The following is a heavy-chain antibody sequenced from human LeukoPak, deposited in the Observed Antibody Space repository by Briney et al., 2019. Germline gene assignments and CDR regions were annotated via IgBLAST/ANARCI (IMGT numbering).Heavy chain of an antibody. J-gene: IGHJ3*02. Sequence: GGSLRLSCAASGFTFSSYGMSWVRQAPGKGLEWVSAISGSGGSTYYADSVKGRFTISRDNSKNTLYLQMNSLRAEDTAVYHCANDKGGYYAWAIDIWGQGTMVTVSS. CDR2: ISGSGGST. D-gene: IGHD2/OR15-2a*01. CDR1: GFTFSSYG. CDR3: ANDKGGYYAWAIDI. V-gene: IGHV3-23*01.